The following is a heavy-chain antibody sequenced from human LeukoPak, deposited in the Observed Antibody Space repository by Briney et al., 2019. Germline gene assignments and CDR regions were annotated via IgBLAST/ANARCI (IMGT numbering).Heavy chain of an antibody. D-gene: IGHD3-22*01. Sequence: ASVKVSCKASGYTFTDYYMHWVRQAPGQGLEWMGWINPNSGGTSYAQKFQGRVTMTRDTSISTSYMELSRLIYDDTAIYYCARDMKGDGSSGLIEYWGQGTLLIVSS. CDR2: INPNSGGT. J-gene: IGHJ4*02. CDR3: ARDMKGDGSSGLIEY. CDR1: GYTFTDYY. V-gene: IGHV1-2*02.